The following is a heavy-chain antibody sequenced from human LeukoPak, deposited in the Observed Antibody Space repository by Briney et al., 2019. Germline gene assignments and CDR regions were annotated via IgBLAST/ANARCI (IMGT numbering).Heavy chain of an antibody. Sequence: PSETLSLTCTVSGGSISTNSYYWGWIRQPPGKGLEWIGSIFYSGTTYYNPSLKSRVTISVDTSKNQFSLKLGSVTAADTTVYYCAGRDPRNRDAFDIWGQGTMVTVSS. CDR3: AGRDPRNRDAFDI. CDR2: IFYSGTT. V-gene: IGHV4-39*01. J-gene: IGHJ3*02. CDR1: GGSISTNSYY. D-gene: IGHD1-14*01.